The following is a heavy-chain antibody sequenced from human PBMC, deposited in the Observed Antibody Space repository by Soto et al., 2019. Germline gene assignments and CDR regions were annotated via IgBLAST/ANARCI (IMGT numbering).Heavy chain of an antibody. Sequence: SETLSLTCTVSGGSISSGDYYWSWIRQPPGKGLEWIGYIYYSGSTNYNPSLNSRVTISVDTSKNQFSLKLNSVTAADTAVYYCARESYYGSGATVVGYWGLGTLVTVSS. D-gene: IGHD3-10*01. J-gene: IGHJ4*02. CDR3: ARESYYGSGATVVGY. CDR2: IYYSGST. V-gene: IGHV4-61*08. CDR1: GGSISSGDYY.